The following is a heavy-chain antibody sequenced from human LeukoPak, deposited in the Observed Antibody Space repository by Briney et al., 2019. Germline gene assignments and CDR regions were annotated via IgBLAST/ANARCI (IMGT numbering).Heavy chain of an antibody. V-gene: IGHV1-69*13. CDR3: AIRPGTQVDY. CDR1: GYTFTSYY. J-gene: IGHJ4*02. Sequence: GASVKVSCKASGYTFTSYYMHWVRQAPGQGLEWMGGIIPIFGTANYAQKFQGRVTITADESTSTAYMELSSLRSEDTAVYYCAIRPGTQVDYWGQGTLVTVSS. CDR2: IIPIFGTA. D-gene: IGHD1-14*01.